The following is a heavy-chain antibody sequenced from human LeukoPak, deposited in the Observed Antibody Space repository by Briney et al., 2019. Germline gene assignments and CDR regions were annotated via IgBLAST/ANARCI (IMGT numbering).Heavy chain of an antibody. D-gene: IGHD2-2*01. J-gene: IGHJ3*02. CDR1: GDSISSDY. CDR2: IFYSGST. Sequence: SETLSLTCIVYGDSISSDYWSWIRQPPGKGLEWIGYIFYSGSTNYNPSLRSRVTISVDTSKNQFSLKLISVNAADTAVYYCARRIFDVVVPAASHAFDIWGQGTMVTVSS. V-gene: IGHV4-59*08. CDR3: ARRIFDVVVPAASHAFDI.